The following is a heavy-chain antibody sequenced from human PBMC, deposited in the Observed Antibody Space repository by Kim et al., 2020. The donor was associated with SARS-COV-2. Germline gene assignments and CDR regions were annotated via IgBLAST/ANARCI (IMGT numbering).Heavy chain of an antibody. J-gene: IGHJ4*02. Sequence: SQTLSLTCDISGDSVSSNNAAWNWIRQSPSRGLEWLGRTYYRSKWYNDYAVSVKGRIAINPDTSKNQFSLQLNSVTPEDTAVYYCARGYSGWYIGPGPEFDYWGQGILVTVSS. V-gene: IGHV6-1*01. D-gene: IGHD6-19*01. CDR1: GDSVSSNNAA. CDR3: ARGYSGWYIGPGPEFDY. CDR2: TYYRSKWYN.